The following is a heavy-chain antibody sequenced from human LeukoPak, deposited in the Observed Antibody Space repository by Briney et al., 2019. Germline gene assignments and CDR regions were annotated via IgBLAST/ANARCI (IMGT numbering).Heavy chain of an antibody. CDR2: ISAYHSIT. CDR1: AYTFTSYG. CDR3: VRGGYYGSRSILDY. J-gene: IGHJ4*02. D-gene: IGHD3-10*01. V-gene: IGHV1-18*01. Sequence: APVKVSCKASAYTFTSYGINLVRQAPGQGLELKGSISAYHSITKYEQRLQGRVTMTTDTSTSTAYMELRSMRSDDTAFYYCVRGGYYGSRSILDYWGEGALVTVS.